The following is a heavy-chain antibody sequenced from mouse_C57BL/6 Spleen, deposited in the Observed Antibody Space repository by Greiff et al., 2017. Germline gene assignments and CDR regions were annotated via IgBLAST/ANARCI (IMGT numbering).Heavy chain of an antibody. CDR3: AREGTAGYAMDY. D-gene: IGHD1-2*01. CDR1: GYSITSGYY. CDR2: ISYDGSN. V-gene: IGHV3-6*01. Sequence: EVKLQESGPGLVKPSQSLSLTCSVTGYSITSGYYWNWIRQFPGNKLEWMGYISYDGSNNYNPSLKNRISITRDTSKNQFFLKLNSVTTEDTATYYCAREGTAGYAMDYWGQGTSVTVSS. J-gene: IGHJ4*01.